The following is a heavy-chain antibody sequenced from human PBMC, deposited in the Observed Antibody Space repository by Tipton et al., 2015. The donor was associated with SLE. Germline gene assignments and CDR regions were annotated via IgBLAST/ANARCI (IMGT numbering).Heavy chain of an antibody. CDR2: ISSSSSTI. D-gene: IGHD6-13*01. CDR1: GFTFSSYS. Sequence: SLRLSCAASGFTFSSYSMNWVRQAPGKGLEWVSYISSSSSTIYYADSVKGRFTISRDNSKNTLYLQMNSLRAEDTAVYYCARDLSQQLVFAFDIWGQGTMVTVSS. J-gene: IGHJ3*02. V-gene: IGHV3-48*01. CDR3: ARDLSQQLVFAFDI.